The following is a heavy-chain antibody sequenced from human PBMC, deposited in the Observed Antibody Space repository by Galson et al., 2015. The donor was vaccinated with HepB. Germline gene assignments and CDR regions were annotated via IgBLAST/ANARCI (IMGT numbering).Heavy chain of an antibody. J-gene: IGHJ4*02. D-gene: IGHD5-18*01. CDR1: GFTVSSNY. CDR3: ARTPRGDTAMEEN. V-gene: IGHV3-53*04. Sequence: SLRLSCAASGFTVSSNYMSWVRQAPGKGLEWVSVIYSGGSTYYADSVKGRFTISRHNSKNTLYLQMNSLRAEDTAVYYCARTPRGDTAMEENWGQGTLVTVSS. CDR2: IYSGGST.